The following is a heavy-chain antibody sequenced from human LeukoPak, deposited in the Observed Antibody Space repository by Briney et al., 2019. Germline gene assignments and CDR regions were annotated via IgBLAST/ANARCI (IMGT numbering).Heavy chain of an antibody. CDR1: GFTFSSYA. V-gene: IGHV3-23*01. D-gene: IGHD5-18*01. CDR3: AKKKVLQLWSFLDY. CDR2: ISGSGGST. J-gene: IGHJ4*02. Sequence: GGSLRLSCAASGFTFSSYAMSWVRQAPGKGLEWVSAISGSGGSTYYADSVKGRFTISRDNSKNTLYLQMNSLRAEDTAVYYCAKKKVLQLWSFLDYWGQGTLVTVSS.